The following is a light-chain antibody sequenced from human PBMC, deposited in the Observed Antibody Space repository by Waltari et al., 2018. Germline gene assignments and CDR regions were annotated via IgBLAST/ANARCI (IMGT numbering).Light chain of an antibody. CDR2: MGS. CDR1: QSLLHSNGKNY. Sequence: DIVMTQSPLSLPVTPGESASFSCRSSQSLLHSNGKNYLDWYVQKPGQSPQLLICMGSNRASGVPDRFSGIGSGTDFTLTISSLQAEDVAVYYCQQYHSSPITFGQGTRLEIK. V-gene: IGKV2-28*01. CDR3: QQYHSSPIT. J-gene: IGKJ5*01.